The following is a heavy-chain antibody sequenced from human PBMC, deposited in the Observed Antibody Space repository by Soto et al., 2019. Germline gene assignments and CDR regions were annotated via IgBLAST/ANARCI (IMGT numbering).Heavy chain of an antibody. Sequence: VQLVESGGGLVKPGGSLRLSCAASGFTFSSYSMNWVRQAPGKGLEWVSSISSSSSYIYYADSVKGRFTISRDNAKNSLYLQMNCLRAEDTAVYYCARLTSYASSGYYCYWGQGTLVTVSS. J-gene: IGHJ4*02. CDR3: ARLTSYASSGYYCY. D-gene: IGHD3-22*01. CDR1: GFTFSSYS. CDR2: ISSSSSYI. V-gene: IGHV3-21*06.